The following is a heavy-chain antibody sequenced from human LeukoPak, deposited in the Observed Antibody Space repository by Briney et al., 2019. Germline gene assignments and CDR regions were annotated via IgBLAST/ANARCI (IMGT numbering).Heavy chain of an antibody. CDR3: ARGRYSSGWYNWFDP. D-gene: IGHD6-19*01. Sequence: KPSETLSLTCTVSGYSISSGYYRGWIRPPPGEGLGWVGSIYHSGSTYYNPSLTSRVTISVDTSKNQFSLKLSSVTAADTAVYNCARGRYSSGWYNWFDPWGQGTLVTVSS. V-gene: IGHV4-38-2*02. CDR1: GYSISSGYY. CDR2: IYHSGST. J-gene: IGHJ5*02.